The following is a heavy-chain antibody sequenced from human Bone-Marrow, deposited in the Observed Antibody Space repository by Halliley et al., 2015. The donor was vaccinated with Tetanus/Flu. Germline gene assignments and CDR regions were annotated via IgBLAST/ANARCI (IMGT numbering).Heavy chain of an antibody. D-gene: IGHD5-12*01. CDR2: IDPSATFT. J-gene: IGHJ4*02. Sequence: WMGRIDPSATFTYYGPSFQDHVTISADESTSSVYLQWSSLKASDSAIYYCASQTSGFAPFDFWGQGTLVTVSS. CDR3: ASQTSGFAPFDF. V-gene: IGHV5-10-1*01.